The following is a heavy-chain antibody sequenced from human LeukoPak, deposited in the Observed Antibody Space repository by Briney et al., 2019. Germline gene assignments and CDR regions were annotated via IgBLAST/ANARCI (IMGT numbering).Heavy chain of an antibody. V-gene: IGHV3-21*01. Sequence: GSLRLSCAASGFTFSSYSMNWVRQAPGKGLEWVSSISSSSSYIYYADSVKGRFTISRDNAKNSLYLQMNSLRAEDTAVYYCARDGLYGGYHAFDIWGQGTMVTVSS. J-gene: IGHJ3*02. D-gene: IGHD5-12*01. CDR2: ISSSSSYI. CDR3: ARDGLYGGYHAFDI. CDR1: GFTFSSYS.